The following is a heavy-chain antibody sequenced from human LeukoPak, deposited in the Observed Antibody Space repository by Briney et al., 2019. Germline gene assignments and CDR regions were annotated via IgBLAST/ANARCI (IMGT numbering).Heavy chain of an antibody. CDR3: ARGVKWELVRWFDP. J-gene: IGHJ5*02. Sequence: KPSETLSLTCTVSGGSISSYYWSWIRQPAGKGLEWIGRIYTSGSTNYNPSLKSRVTMSVDTSKNQFSLKLSSVTAADTAVYYCARGVKWELVRWFDPWGQGTLVTVSS. CDR1: GGSISSYY. CDR2: IYTSGST. V-gene: IGHV4-4*07. D-gene: IGHD1-26*01.